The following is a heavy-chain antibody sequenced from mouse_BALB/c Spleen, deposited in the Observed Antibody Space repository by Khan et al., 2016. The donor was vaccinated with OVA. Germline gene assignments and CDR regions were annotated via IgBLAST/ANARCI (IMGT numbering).Heavy chain of an antibody. Sequence: EVQLQESGGDLVKPGGSLKLSCAASGFTFSTYGMSWVRQTPDKRLEWVATISSGGSYTYYPDSVNGRFTISRDNAKNTLYLQVSSLKSEDTAMYYCARLAYYYNSEGFAYWGQGTLVTVSA. D-gene: IGHD1-1*01. CDR2: ISSGGSYT. V-gene: IGHV5-6*01. CDR3: ARLAYYYNSEGFAY. J-gene: IGHJ3*01. CDR1: GFTFSTYG.